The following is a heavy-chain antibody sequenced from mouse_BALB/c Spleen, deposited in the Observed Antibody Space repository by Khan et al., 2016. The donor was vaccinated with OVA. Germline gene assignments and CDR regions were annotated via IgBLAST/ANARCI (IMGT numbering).Heavy chain of an antibody. V-gene: IGHV3-2*02. CDR3: ARTARIKY. Sequence: DVKLQEPGPGLVKPSQSLSLTCTVTGYSITSGYGWNWIRQFPGNKLEWMGYISYSGSTNYNPSLKSRISITRDTSKNQFFLQLNSVTTEDTATYYCARTARIKYWGQGTTLTVSS. J-gene: IGHJ2*01. CDR1: GYSITSGYG. D-gene: IGHD1-2*01. CDR2: ISYSGST.